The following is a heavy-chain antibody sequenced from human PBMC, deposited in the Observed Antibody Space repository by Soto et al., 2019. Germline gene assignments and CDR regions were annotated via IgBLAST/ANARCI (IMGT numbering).Heavy chain of an antibody. Sequence: GGSLRLSCAASGFTFSSYAMSWVRQAPGKGLEWVSAISGSGGSTYYADSVKGRFTISRDNSKNTLYLQMNSLRAEDTAVYYCAKNPPSDIVVVVAAPNYYYYYMDVWGKGTTVTVSS. D-gene: IGHD2-15*01. CDR2: ISGSGGST. V-gene: IGHV3-23*01. J-gene: IGHJ6*03. CDR1: GFTFSSYA. CDR3: AKNPPSDIVVVVAAPNYYYYYMDV.